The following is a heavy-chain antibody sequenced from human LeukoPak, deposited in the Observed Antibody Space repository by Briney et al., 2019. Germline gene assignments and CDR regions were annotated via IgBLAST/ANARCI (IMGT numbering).Heavy chain of an antibody. D-gene: IGHD1-20*01. CDR2: INPNSGGT. J-gene: IGHJ3*02. CDR3: ARELITKAAAFDI. V-gene: IGHV1-2*02. CDR1: GYTFTGYY. Sequence: ASVKVSCKTSGYTFTGYYMHWVRQAPGQGLEWMGWINPNSGGTNYAQKFQGRVTMTRDTSISTSYMELSRLRSDDTAVYYCARELITKAAAFDIWGQGTMVTVSS.